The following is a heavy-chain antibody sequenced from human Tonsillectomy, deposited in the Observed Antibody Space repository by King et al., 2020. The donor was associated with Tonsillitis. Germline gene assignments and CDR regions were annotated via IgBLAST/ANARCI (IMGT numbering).Heavy chain of an antibody. CDR1: GGSISSSSYY. CDR2: IYYSGST. CDR3: ARLRGCSGCSCIFDY. Sequence: QLQESGPGLVKPSETLSLTCTVSGGSISSSSYYWGWIRQPPGKGLEWIGSIYYSGSTYYNPSLKSRVTLSVDKSKNQFSLKLSSVTAADTAVYYCARLRGCSGCSCIFDYWGQGTLVTVSS. V-gene: IGHV4-39*01. J-gene: IGHJ4*02. D-gene: IGHD2-15*01.